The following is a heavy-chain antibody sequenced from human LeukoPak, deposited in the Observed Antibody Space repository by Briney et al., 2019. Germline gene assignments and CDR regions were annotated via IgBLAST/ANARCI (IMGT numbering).Heavy chain of an antibody. CDR1: GFTFNNYG. Sequence: HTGGSLRLSCAASGFTFNNYGMSWVRQAPGKGLEWVSTINENAANTHYADSVKGRFTISRDNSKNTLLLQMNSLRADDTALYYCTKGDGGWYPIDYWGQGTLVIVSS. D-gene: IGHD6-19*01. V-gene: IGHV3-23*01. CDR3: TKGDGGWYPIDY. J-gene: IGHJ4*02. CDR2: INENAANT.